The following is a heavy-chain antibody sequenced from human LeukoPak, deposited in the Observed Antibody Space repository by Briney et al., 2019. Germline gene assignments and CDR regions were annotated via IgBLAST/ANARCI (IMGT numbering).Heavy chain of an antibody. J-gene: IGHJ4*02. V-gene: IGHV4-59*12. Sequence: PSETLSLTCTVSGGSISSYYWSWIRQPPGKGLEWIGYIYYSGSTNYNPSLKSRVTISVDTSKNQFSLKLSSVTAADTAVYYCARDPNRYGFDYWGQGTLVTVSS. CDR2: IYYSGST. D-gene: IGHD1-14*01. CDR1: GGSISSYY. CDR3: ARDPNRYGFDY.